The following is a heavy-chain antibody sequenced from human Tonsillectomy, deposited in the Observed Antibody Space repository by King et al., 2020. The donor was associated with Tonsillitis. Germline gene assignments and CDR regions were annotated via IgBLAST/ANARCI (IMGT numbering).Heavy chain of an antibody. J-gene: IGHJ4*02. Sequence: VQLVESGGGVDQPGRSLRLSCTASGFTFSTYGIHWVRQAPGKGLEWVALITYDGSNKYYADPVRGRFTISRDTSKNTVYLQMNSLRAEDTAVYYCARAYYYDTSRTPDYWGQGTLITVSS. V-gene: IGHV3-33*05. CDR3: ARAYYYDTSRTPDY. CDR1: GFTFSTYG. D-gene: IGHD3-22*01. CDR2: ITYDGSNK.